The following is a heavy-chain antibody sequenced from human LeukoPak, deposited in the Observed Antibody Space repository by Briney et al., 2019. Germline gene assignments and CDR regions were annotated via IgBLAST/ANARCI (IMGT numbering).Heavy chain of an antibody. CDR1: GYTFTSYG. V-gene: IGHV1-18*01. CDR2: ISAYNGNT. CDR3: ARGARWELLIYFYYYMDV. J-gene: IGHJ6*03. Sequence: GASVKVSCKASGYTFTSYGISWVRQAPGQGLEWMGWISAYNGNTNYAQKLQGRVTMTTDTSTSTAYMELRSLRSDDTAVYYCARGARWELLIYFYYYMDVWGKGTTVTISS. D-gene: IGHD1-26*01.